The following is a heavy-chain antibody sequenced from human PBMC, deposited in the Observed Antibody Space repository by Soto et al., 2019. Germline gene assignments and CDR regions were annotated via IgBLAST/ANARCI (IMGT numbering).Heavy chain of an antibody. D-gene: IGHD6-19*01. Sequence: GTSVKVSCKASGYTFSSYGIGWVRQIPGQGLEWMGWISAYNGNTNIAQNFQGRVTMTTDTSTSTAYMELRSLRSDDTAVYYCARSSSASPAFWFDPWGQGTLVIVSS. CDR1: GYTFSSYG. CDR3: ARSSSASPAFWFDP. CDR2: ISAYNGNT. V-gene: IGHV1-18*01. J-gene: IGHJ5*02.